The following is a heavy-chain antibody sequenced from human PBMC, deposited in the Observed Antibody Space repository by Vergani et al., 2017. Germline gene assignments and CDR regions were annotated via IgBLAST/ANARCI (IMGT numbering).Heavy chain of an antibody. J-gene: IGHJ4*02. D-gene: IGHD3-3*01. Sequence: QVQLVQSGTEMKKSGASVRVSCTTSGYSFTAFHIHWVRQAPGQGLQWLGWINPYSGATAYGQEFQGRVTMTWDTSISTAYLNFNRVTSADTAMYFCARDFRVDVTAEFEYWSQGTLVIASS. CDR3: ARDFRVDVTAEFEY. CDR2: INPYSGAT. CDR1: GYSFTAFH. V-gene: IGHV1-2*02.